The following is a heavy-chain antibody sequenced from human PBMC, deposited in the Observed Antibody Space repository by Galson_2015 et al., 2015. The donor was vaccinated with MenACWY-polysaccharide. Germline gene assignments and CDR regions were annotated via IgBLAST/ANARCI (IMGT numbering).Heavy chain of an antibody. V-gene: IGHV3-7*01. J-gene: IGHJ3*01. CDR1: GFPFSDSW. CDR2: IKQSGSEK. D-gene: IGHD3-3*01. Sequence: SLRLSCAASGFPFSDSWMTWIRQAPGKGLEWVATIKQSGSEKYYVDSVEGRFTVSRDNAKNSLYLQMNSLRAEETAVYYCARARSWSGYFAFDFWGQGTMVTVSS. CDR3: ARARSWSGYFAFDF.